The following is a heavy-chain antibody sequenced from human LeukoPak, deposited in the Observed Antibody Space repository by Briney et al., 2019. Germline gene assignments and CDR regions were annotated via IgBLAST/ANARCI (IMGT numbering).Heavy chain of an antibody. J-gene: IGHJ4*02. CDR2: ISNSGNTI. CDR1: GFTFSDYY. V-gene: IGHV3-11*01. Sequence: GGSLRLSCAASGFTFSDYYMSWIRQAPGKGLEWVSYISNSGNTIYYADSVKGRFTISGGNAKNSLFLQMNSLRAEDTAVYYCVRHSGSHGVIFDYWGQGTLVTVSS. CDR3: VRHSGSHGVIFDY. D-gene: IGHD1-26*01.